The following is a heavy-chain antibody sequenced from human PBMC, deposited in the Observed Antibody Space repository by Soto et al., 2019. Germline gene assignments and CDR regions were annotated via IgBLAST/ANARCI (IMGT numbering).Heavy chain of an antibody. J-gene: IGHJ3*01. CDR1: GGTLNKHA. D-gene: IGHD6-13*01. CDR3: ARGGTSGWLKGAYDV. V-gene: IGHV1-69*01. Sequence: QVQLVQSGAEVKKPGSSVKVSCKASGGTLNKHAITWVRRAPGQGLEWLGGIIPMFGIPNYPQKFQGRVTMTADDSTNTSHRELHSLTSDATAVYYCARGGTSGWLKGAYDVWGQGTMVTVSS. CDR2: IIPMFGIP.